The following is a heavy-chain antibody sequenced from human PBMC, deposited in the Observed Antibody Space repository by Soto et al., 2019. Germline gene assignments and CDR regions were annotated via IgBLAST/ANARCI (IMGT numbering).Heavy chain of an antibody. CDR1: GFIFSTYA. CDR3: AKQIVAAGAYYFDY. D-gene: IGHD6-13*01. J-gene: IGHJ4*02. V-gene: IGHV3-23*01. Sequence: GGSLRLSCAASGFIFSTYAMNWVRQAPGKGLEWVSGISSSIGSTYYADSVKGRFTISRDNSKNTLYLQMNSLRAEDTAIYYCAKQIVAAGAYYFDYWGQGP. CDR2: ISSSIGST.